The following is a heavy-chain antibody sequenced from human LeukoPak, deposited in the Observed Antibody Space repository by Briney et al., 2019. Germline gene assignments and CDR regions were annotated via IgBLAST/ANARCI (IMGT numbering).Heavy chain of an antibody. J-gene: IGHJ1*01. Sequence: GRSLRLSCAASGFTFSSYAMHWVRQAPGKGLEWVAVISYDGSNKYYADSVKGRFTISRDNSKNTLYLQMNSLRAEDTAVYYCARGTSSSPEYFQHWGQGTLVTVSS. D-gene: IGHD2-2*01. CDR1: GFTFSSYA. V-gene: IGHV3-30-3*01. CDR2: ISYDGSNK. CDR3: ARGTSSSPEYFQH.